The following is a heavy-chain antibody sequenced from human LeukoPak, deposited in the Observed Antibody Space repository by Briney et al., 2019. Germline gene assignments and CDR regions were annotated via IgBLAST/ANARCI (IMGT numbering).Heavy chain of an antibody. Sequence: SSETLSLTCSVSGGSINSHYWSWIRQPPGKRLEWIGYIFNTGNTNYNPSLASRVTMSVDTSRAQFFLRLSPVTAADTAIYYCASRPADTTWYEVFDYWSQGTLVTVSS. CDR2: IFNTGNT. V-gene: IGHV4-59*11. CDR1: GGSINSHY. J-gene: IGHJ4*02. D-gene: IGHD6-13*01. CDR3: ASRPADTTWYEVFDY.